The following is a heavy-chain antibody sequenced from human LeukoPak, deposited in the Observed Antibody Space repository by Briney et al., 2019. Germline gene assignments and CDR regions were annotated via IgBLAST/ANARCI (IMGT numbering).Heavy chain of an antibody. CDR2: IYYSGST. CDR3: ARARPSPDYGDYFDY. Sequence: PSQTLSLTCTVSGGSISSGGYYWSWIRQHPGKGLESIGYIYYSGSTYYNPSLKSRVTISVDTSKNQFSLKLSSVTAADTAVYYCARARPSPDYGDYFDYWGQGTLVTVSS. J-gene: IGHJ4*02. V-gene: IGHV4-31*03. CDR1: GGSISSGGYY. D-gene: IGHD4-17*01.